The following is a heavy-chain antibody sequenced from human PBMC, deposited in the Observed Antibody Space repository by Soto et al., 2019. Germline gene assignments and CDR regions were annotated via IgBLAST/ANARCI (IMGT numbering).Heavy chain of an antibody. CDR2: IYPDDSDT. D-gene: IGHD5-18*01. V-gene: IGHV5-51*01. CDR1: GYNFTNYW. J-gene: IGHJ3*02. Sequence: PGESLKISCKGSGYNFTNYWIAWLRQVPGKGLEWIGIIYPDDSDTRYSPSFQGQVIISADKSITTAYLQWSSLKASDTAMHYCASPPERHTTILTDVFNIGGQGTLVTVSS. CDR3: ASPPERHTTILTDVFNI.